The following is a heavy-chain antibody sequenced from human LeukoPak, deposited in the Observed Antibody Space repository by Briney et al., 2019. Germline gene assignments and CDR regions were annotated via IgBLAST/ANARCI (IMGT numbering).Heavy chain of an antibody. V-gene: IGHV3-66*02. J-gene: IGHJ4*02. CDR3: ARDLWDATGY. Sequence: GGSLRLSCVASGFCSNYMSWVRQAPGKGLEWVSVIYSGDSTYYADSVKGRFTISRDISKNTLYLQMNSLRPEDTAVYHCARDLWDATGYWGQGTLVTVSS. CDR2: IYSGDST. D-gene: IGHD3-3*01. CDR1: GFCSNY.